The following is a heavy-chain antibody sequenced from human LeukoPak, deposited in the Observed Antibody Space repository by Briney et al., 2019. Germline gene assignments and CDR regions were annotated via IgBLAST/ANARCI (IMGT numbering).Heavy chain of an antibody. CDR3: ARGPIYYYDSRGAFDI. D-gene: IGHD3-22*01. CDR2: ISAYNGNT. Sequence: ASVKVSCKASGYTFTSYGISWVRQAPGQGLEWMGWISAYNGNTNYAQKLQGRVTMTTDTSTSTAYMELRSLRSDDTAVYYCARGPIYYYDSRGAFDIWGQGTMVTVSS. CDR1: GYTFTSYG. V-gene: IGHV1-18*01. J-gene: IGHJ3*02.